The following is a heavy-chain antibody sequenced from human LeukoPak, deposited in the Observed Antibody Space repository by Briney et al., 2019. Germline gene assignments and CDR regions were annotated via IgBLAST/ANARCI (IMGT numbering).Heavy chain of an antibody. CDR1: GGSISSYY. J-gene: IGHJ4*02. V-gene: IGHV4-59*01. D-gene: IGHD3-3*01. CDR2: IYYSGST. Sequence: SETLSLTGTVSGGSISSYYWSWIRQPPGKGLEWIGYIYYSGSTNYNPSLKSRVTISVDTSKNQFSLKLSSVTAADTAVYYCAAERITIFGVGTYFDYWGQGTLVTVSS. CDR3: AAERITIFGVGTYFDY.